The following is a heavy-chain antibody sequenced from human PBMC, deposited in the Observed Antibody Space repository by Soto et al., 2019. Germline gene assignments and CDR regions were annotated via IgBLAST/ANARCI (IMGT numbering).Heavy chain of an antibody. J-gene: IGHJ4*02. CDR1: GFTFSSYA. V-gene: IGHV3-23*01. CDR2: ISGSGGST. CDR3: AKDVNYYDSSGSPDYFDY. Sequence: EVQLLESGGGLAQPGGSLRLSCAASGFTFSSYAMSWVRQAPGKGLEWVSGISGSGGSTYYADSVKGRFTISRDNSKNTLYLQMSSLRAEDTAIYYCAKDVNYYDSSGSPDYFDYWGQGTLVTVSS. D-gene: IGHD3-22*01.